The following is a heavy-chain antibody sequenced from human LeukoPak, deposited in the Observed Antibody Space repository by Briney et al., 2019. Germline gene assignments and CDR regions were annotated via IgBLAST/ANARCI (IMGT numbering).Heavy chain of an antibody. J-gene: IGHJ4*02. V-gene: IGHV1-18*04. D-gene: IGHD5-24*01. Sequence: GASVKVSCKASGYIFTDYGVSWVRQAPGQGLEWVGWVSPNSGNTNYPQKFQDRVTMTTDTSTTTAYMELKDLTSDDTAVYYCARGRRTTIPKYWGQGTRVTVSS. CDR2: VSPNSGNT. CDR1: GYIFTDYG. CDR3: ARGRRTTIPKY.